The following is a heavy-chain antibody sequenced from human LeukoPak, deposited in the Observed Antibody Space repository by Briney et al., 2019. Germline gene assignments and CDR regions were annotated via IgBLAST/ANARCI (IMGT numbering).Heavy chain of an antibody. Sequence: ASVKVSCKASNYPFTRYGISWVRQAPGQGLEWMGWISGSNGNTNYVQKFQGRVSMTADTSTSTAYMELRSLRSDDTAVYYCARVPEGRGVRGVIIKFDYWGQGTLVTVSS. V-gene: IGHV1-18*01. CDR3: ARVPEGRGVRGVIIKFDY. J-gene: IGHJ4*02. CDR2: ISGSNGNT. D-gene: IGHD3-10*01. CDR1: NYPFTRYG.